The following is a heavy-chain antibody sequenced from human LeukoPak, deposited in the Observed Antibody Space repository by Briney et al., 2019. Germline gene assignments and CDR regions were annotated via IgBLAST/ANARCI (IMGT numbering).Heavy chain of an antibody. CDR1: GFTFSDYF. V-gene: IGHV3-21*04. Sequence: GGSLRLSCAASGFTFSDYFMNWVRQAPGKGLEWVSSISRSSSYIYYADSMKGRFTISRDNAKNSLYLQMNSLRAEDTAVYYCAKEVGSSGWFPFDYWGQGTLVTVSS. J-gene: IGHJ4*02. CDR3: AKEVGSSGWFPFDY. D-gene: IGHD6-19*01. CDR2: ISRSSSYI.